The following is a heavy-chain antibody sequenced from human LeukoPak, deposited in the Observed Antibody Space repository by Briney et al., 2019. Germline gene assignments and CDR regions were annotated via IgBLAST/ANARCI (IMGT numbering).Heavy chain of an antibody. CDR2: ISAYNGNT. CDR3: ARWMGITILGVVIIQAFDY. CDR1: GYTFNNYG. J-gene: IGHJ4*02. D-gene: IGHD3-3*01. Sequence: ASVTVSYKASGYTFNNYGISWVRQAPGQGLEWMGWISAYNGNTNYAQKLQGRVTMTTDTSTSTAYIELRSVRFDGRGEDCGARWMGITILGVVIIQAFDYWGQGTLVTVSS. V-gene: IGHV1-18*01.